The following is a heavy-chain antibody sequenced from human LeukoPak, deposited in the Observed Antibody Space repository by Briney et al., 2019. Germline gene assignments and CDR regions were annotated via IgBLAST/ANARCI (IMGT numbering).Heavy chain of an antibody. D-gene: IGHD3-22*01. CDR2: IYTSGST. CDR1: GISISSGDNY. V-gene: IGHV4-61*02. J-gene: IGHJ4*02. CDR3: ARTPIYYFDNSGYYN. Sequence: SQTLSFTCTVSGISISSGDNYWSWIRQPAGKGLEWIGRIYTSGSTNYNPSLKSRVTMSVDTSKKQFSLRLSSVTAADTAVYYCARTPIYYFDNSGYYNWGQGTLVTVSS.